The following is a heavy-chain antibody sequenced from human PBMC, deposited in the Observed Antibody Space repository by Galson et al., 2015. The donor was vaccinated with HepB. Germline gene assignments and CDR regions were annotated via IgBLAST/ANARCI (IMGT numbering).Heavy chain of an antibody. CDR2: INHSGST. Sequence: LSLTCAVYGGSFSGYYWSWIRQPPGKGLEWIGEINHSGSTNYNPSLKSRVTISLDTSKNQFSLQLNSVTPEDTAVYYCARVPGTIYYYGMDVWGQGTTVTVSS. CDR1: GGSFSGYY. V-gene: IGHV4-34*01. CDR3: ARVPGTIYYYGMDV. D-gene: IGHD2-2*01. J-gene: IGHJ6*02.